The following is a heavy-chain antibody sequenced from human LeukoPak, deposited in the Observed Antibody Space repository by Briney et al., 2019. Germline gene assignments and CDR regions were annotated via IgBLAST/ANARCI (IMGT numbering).Heavy chain of an antibody. CDR1: RGSISSYY. V-gene: IGHV4-4*07. CDR3: ARGARGYYDSSGLDAFDI. Sequence: SETLSLTCNVSRGSISSYYWTWIRQPAGKGLEWVGRITVSGSTNYNPSLKSRATMSVDASKNQFSLKLSSVTAADTAVYYCARGARGYYDSSGLDAFDIWGQGTMVTVSS. J-gene: IGHJ3*02. CDR2: ITVSGST. D-gene: IGHD3-22*01.